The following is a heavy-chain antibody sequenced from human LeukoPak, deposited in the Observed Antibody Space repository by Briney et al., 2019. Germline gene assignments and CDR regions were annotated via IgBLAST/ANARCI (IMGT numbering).Heavy chain of an antibody. V-gene: IGHV4-4*07. Sequence: KPSETLSLTCTVSGGSIGFYFWSWIRQPAGKGLEWIGRINGNGGTNYNPSLKSRVTMSVDTSKSQFSLKLRSVTAADTSVYYCVLDVLRRTWRFKWDPRGQGILVTV. CDR1: GGSIGFYF. D-gene: IGHD1-26*01. CDR2: INGNGGT. J-gene: IGHJ5*02. CDR3: VLDVLRRTWRFKWDP.